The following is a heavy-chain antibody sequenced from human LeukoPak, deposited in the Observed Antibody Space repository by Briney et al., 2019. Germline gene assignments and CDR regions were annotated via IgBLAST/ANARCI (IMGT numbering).Heavy chain of an antibody. CDR2: ISGGGST. D-gene: IGHD1-26*01. CDR1: GFTFNNYA. Sequence: GGSLRLSCAASGFTFNNYAMSWARQAPGKGLEWVSAISGGGSTYNADSVKGRFTISRDNSKNSLYLQMNSLRAEDTAVYYCAKSRWETYAVRAFEIWGQGTMVTVSS. CDR3: AKSRWETYAVRAFEI. J-gene: IGHJ3*02. V-gene: IGHV3-23*01.